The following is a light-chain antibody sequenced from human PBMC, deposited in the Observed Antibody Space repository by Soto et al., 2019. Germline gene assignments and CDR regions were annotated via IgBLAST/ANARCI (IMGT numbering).Light chain of an antibody. V-gene: IGKV3-11*01. Sequence: EIVLTQSPATLSLSPGEGATLSCRASQSVSSHLAWYQQKPGQAPRLLIYDASNRATGIPARFTGSGSGTDFTLTISSLEPEDFAVYYCQQRDSWPLTFGGGTKVE. CDR1: QSVSSH. CDR3: QQRDSWPLT. CDR2: DAS. J-gene: IGKJ4*01.